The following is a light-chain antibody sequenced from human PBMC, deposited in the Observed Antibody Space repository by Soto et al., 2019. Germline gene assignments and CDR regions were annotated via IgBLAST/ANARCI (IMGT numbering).Light chain of an antibody. CDR2: DVT. CDR3: YSYADNYTWV. CDR1: SSDIGGYNF. Sequence: QAVVTQPRSVSGSPGQSVTISCSGTSSDIGGYNFVSWYQQHPGKAPKLIIHDVTERPSGVPDRFSGSKSGNTASLTVSGLQAEDEADYYCYSYADNYTWVFGGGTQLTVL. J-gene: IGLJ3*02. V-gene: IGLV2-11*01.